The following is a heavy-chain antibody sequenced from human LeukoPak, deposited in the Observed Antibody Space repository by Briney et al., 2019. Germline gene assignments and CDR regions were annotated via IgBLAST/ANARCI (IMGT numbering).Heavy chain of an antibody. CDR3: AREGSDWNYYYYMDV. V-gene: IGHV3-74*01. Sequence: GGSLRLSCSVSGFSFTSYWMHWVRQVPGKGLEWVSVISSDGSDTIYADSVKGRFTISRDNAKNTLFLQMNSLRAEDTAVYYCAREGSDWNYYYYMDVWGKGTTVTISS. D-gene: IGHD6-19*01. J-gene: IGHJ6*03. CDR1: GFSFTSYW. CDR2: ISSDGSDT.